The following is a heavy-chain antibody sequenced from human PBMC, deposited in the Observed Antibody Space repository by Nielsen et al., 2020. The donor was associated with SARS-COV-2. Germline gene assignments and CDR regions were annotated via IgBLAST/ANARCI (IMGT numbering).Heavy chain of an antibody. CDR2: INHSGST. V-gene: IGHV4-34*01. Sequence: ESLKISCAASGFTFSSYSMNWVRQAPGKGLEWIGEINHSGSTNYNPSLKSRVTISVDTSKNQFSLKLSSVTAADTAVYYCARGKWNMVRGRKVLYFDYWGQGTLVTVSS. CDR1: GFTFSSYS. J-gene: IGHJ4*02. CDR3: ARGKWNMVRGRKVLYFDY. D-gene: IGHD3-10*01.